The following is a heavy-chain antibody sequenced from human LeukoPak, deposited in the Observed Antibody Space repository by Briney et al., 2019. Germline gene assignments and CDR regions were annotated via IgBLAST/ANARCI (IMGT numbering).Heavy chain of an antibody. Sequence: ASVKVSCKAPGYTFSSYGISWVRQAPGQGLEWMGWISIYSGNTRYIEDLQGRLTMTTDTSTNTAYMELRSLRSDDTAIYFCARGKYFDWGIHAHYFTTGAGEPWSPSPQ. D-gene: IGHD3-9*01. CDR1: GYTFSSYG. CDR3: ARGKYFDWGIHAHYFTT. V-gene: IGHV1-18*01. J-gene: IGHJ4*02. CDR2: ISIYSGNT.